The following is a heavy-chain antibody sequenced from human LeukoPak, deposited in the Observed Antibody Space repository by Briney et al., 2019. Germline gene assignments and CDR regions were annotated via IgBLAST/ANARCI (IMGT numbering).Heavy chain of an antibody. V-gene: IGHV4-59*11. CDR3: ARFSSGCTTDSCYLSN. CDR2: IHDTGNT. Sequence: SSETLSLTCTVSGGSLSNHYWSWIRQPPGKGLELVGHIHDTGNTFYNPSLRGRATISLDTSNSQFSLRLTSMTTADTAVYYCARFSSGCTTDSCYLSNWGQGTLVTVS. D-gene: IGHD2-2*01. CDR1: GGSLSNHY. J-gene: IGHJ4*02.